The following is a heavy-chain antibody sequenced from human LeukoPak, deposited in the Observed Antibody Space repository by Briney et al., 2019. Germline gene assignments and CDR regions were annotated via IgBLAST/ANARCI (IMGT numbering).Heavy chain of an antibody. J-gene: IGHJ3*02. CDR3: AKNRLGQTHADAFEI. CDR2: IRSDGSVK. V-gene: IGHV3-30*02. D-gene: IGHD2/OR15-2a*01. Sequence: PGGSLRVSCAASGFTFINYDMHWVRQAPGKGPQWLAFIRSDGSVKYYEDSVTGRFTIYRDNSRNILYLQMNSLTTEDTAVYFCAKNRLGQTHADAFEIWGQGTMV. CDR1: GFTFINYD.